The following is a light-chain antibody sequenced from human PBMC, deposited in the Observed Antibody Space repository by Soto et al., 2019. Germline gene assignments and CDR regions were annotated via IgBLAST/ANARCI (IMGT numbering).Light chain of an antibody. V-gene: IGLV2-23*01. Sequence: QSALTQPASVSGSPGQSITISCTGTSSDVGNYNVVSWYQQHPGKAPKLMIYEGSKRPSGVSNRFSGSKSVNTASLTISGLQAEDEADYYCCSYAGSSTFYVFGSGTKLT. J-gene: IGLJ1*01. CDR3: CSYAGSSTFYV. CDR2: EGS. CDR1: SSDVGNYNV.